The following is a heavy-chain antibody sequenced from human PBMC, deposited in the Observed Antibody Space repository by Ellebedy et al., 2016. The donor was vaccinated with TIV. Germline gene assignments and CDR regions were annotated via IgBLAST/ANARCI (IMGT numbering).Heavy chain of an antibody. V-gene: IGHV4-39*02. CDR1: GGSINSRGYS. J-gene: IGHJ4*02. D-gene: IGHD6-19*01. Sequence: MPSETLSLTCSVSGGSINSRGYSWDWIRQPPGKGLEWIGSISDSGSTFYNPSLESRVRISVETSKNQFSLKLRSVTAADTAVYYCATEIPVAARIEFWGQGALVTVSS. CDR2: ISDSGST. CDR3: ATEIPVAARIEF.